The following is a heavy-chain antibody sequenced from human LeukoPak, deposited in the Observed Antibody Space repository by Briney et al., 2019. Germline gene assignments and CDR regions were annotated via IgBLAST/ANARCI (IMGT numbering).Heavy chain of an antibody. Sequence: SGPTLVNPTHTLTLTRTFSGFSLNTRGVGVGWIRQPPGRALEWLALIYWDDDRRYSPSLKSRLTITKYSSKNQVVLTMTNMDPVDTATYYCADRKNYYDNSVFDYWGQGTLVTVSS. CDR3: ADRKNYYDNSVFDY. CDR2: IYWDDDR. V-gene: IGHV2-5*02. J-gene: IGHJ4*02. D-gene: IGHD3-22*01. CDR1: GFSLNTRGVG.